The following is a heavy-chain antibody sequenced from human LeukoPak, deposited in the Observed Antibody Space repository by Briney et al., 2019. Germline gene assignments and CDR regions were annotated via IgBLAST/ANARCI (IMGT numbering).Heavy chain of an antibody. CDR2: INHSGST. V-gene: IGHV4-34*01. Sequence: SETLSLTCAVSGGSFSDYYWSRIRQSPIKGLEWIGEINHSGSTHYNPSLKSRVTISVDTSKNQFSLKLSSVTAADTAVYYCARAYYYGSGALDYWGQGTLVTVSS. CDR1: GGSFSDYY. D-gene: IGHD3-10*01. CDR3: ARAYYYGSGALDY. J-gene: IGHJ4*02.